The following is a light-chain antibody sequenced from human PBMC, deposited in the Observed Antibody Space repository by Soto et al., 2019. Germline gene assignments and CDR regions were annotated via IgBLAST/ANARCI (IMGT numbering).Light chain of an antibody. CDR3: QQYDNWPRT. J-gene: IGKJ1*01. Sequence: EIVMTQSPATLSVSPGERATLSCRASQGVSSNLAWYQQKPGQAPRLLIYGASTRATGIPARFRGSGSGTEFTLTISSLQSEDFAVYYCQQYDNWPRTFGQGTKVDIK. CDR2: GAS. CDR1: QGVSSN. V-gene: IGKV3-15*01.